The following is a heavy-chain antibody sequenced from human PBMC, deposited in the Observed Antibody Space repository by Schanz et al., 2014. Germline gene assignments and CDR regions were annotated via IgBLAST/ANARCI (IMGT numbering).Heavy chain of an antibody. Sequence: EVQLVESGGGLVQPRGSLRLSCAASEFSFSSFGMNWVRQAPGKGLEWVSLVSASGGGPFYADSVKGRFTISRDNPKKTLYLQMNSLRAEDTAVYYCAKVAPAATYLDSWGLGTLVTVSS. CDR3: AKVAPAATYLDS. CDR2: VSASGGGP. D-gene: IGHD2-2*01. V-gene: IGHV3-23*04. CDR1: EFSFSSFG. J-gene: IGHJ4*02.